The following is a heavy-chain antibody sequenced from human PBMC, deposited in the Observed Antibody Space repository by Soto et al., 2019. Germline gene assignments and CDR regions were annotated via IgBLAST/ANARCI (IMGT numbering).Heavy chain of an antibody. CDR3: ARELGYSYDSNKIFDS. V-gene: IGHV1-18*01. CDR2: ISAYNGNT. Sequence: GASVKVSCKASGYTFTSYGISWVRQAPGQGLEWMGWISAYNGNTNYAQKLQGRVTMTTDPSKNQFSLKLTSVAAADTAVYYCARELGYSYDSNKIFDSWGQGTPVTVSS. J-gene: IGHJ4*02. CDR1: GYTFTSYG. D-gene: IGHD5-18*01.